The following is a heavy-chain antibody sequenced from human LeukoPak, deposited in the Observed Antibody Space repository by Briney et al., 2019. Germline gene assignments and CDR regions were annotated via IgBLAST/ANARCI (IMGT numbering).Heavy chain of an antibody. J-gene: IGHJ6*04. CDR2: ISSSGSTI. D-gene: IGHD2-2*01. CDR1: GFTFSDYY. Sequence: GGSLRLSCAASGFTFSDYYMSWIRQAPGKGLEWVSYISSSGSTIYYADSVKGRFTISRDNAKNSLYLQMNSLRAEDTAVYYCARENYCSSTSCYDSYYYGMDVWGKGTTVTVSS. CDR3: ARENYCSSTSCYDSYYYGMDV. V-gene: IGHV3-11*01.